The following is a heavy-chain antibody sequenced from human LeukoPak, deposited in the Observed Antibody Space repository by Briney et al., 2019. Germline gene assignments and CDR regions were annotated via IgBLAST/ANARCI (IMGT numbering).Heavy chain of an antibody. CDR3: ARGDYFDY. CDR1: GYRFSSDW. Sequence: GESLKISCQGSGYRFSSDWIAWVRQIPGIGLEWMGSIYGGDSDTRYSTSFQGQVTNPADKSISTAYFHWSSLKASDTAMYYCARGDYFDYWGQGTLLTVSS. CDR2: IYGGDSDT. J-gene: IGHJ4*02. V-gene: IGHV5-51*01.